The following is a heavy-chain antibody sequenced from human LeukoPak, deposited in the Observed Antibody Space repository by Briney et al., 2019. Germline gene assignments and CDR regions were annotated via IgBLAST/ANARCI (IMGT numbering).Heavy chain of an antibody. CDR1: GGTFGSYA. Sequence: GSSVKVSCKASGGTFGSYAISWVRQAPGQGLEWMGGIIPIFGTAIYAQKFQGRVTFTADESTRTAYMELSSPGSEDTAAYYCARDGGYSYGLNWFDPWGQGTLVTVSS. J-gene: IGHJ5*02. CDR2: IIPIFGTA. V-gene: IGHV1-69*01. D-gene: IGHD5-18*01. CDR3: ARDGGYSYGLNWFDP.